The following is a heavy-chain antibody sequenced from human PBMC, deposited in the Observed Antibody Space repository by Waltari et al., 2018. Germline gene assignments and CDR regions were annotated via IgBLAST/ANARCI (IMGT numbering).Heavy chain of an antibody. J-gene: IGHJ4*02. V-gene: IGHV1-69*01. Sequence: QVQLVQSGAAVTQPGSSVKVSCTAPGGTFCSHALLSVRQAPGQGLEWMGGIIPIFGTANYAQKFQGRVTITADESTSTAYMELSSLRSEDTAVYYCARAGTAMVLVDFDYWGQGTLVTVSS. CDR1: GGTFCSHA. CDR3: ARAGTAMVLVDFDY. D-gene: IGHD5-18*01. CDR2: IIPIFGTA.